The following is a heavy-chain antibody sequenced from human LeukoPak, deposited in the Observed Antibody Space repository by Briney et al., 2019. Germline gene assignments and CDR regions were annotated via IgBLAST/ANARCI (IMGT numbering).Heavy chain of an antibody. J-gene: IGHJ4*02. CDR3: LLLDYGGDY. CDR2: ISSDGNKK. CDR1: GFSFSSHG. D-gene: IGHD4-17*01. Sequence: GGSLRLSCAASGFSFSSHGMHWVRQAPGKGLEWVAAISSDGNKKYYADAVKGRFTISRDNAKNSLYLQMNSLRAEDTAVYYCLLLDYGGDYWGQGTLVTVSS. V-gene: IGHV3-30*03.